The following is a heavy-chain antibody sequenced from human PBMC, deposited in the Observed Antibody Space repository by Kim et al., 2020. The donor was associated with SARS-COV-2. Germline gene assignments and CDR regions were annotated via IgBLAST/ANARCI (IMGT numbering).Heavy chain of an antibody. V-gene: IGHV4-39*01. CDR3: TSTPYSTYWFDGLDV. CDR1: GVSISSSSYC. D-gene: IGHD3-10*01. Sequence: SETLSLTCSVSGVSISSSSYCWGWIRQPPEKGLEWIGSMCYSGTTYYNPSLNSRLTFSADTAKNQLSLRLRSVTAADTAVYYCTSTPYSTYWFDGLDVWG. CDR2: MCYSGTT. J-gene: IGHJ6*01.